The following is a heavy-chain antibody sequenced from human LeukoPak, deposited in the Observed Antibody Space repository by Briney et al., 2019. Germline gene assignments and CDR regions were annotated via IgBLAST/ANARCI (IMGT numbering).Heavy chain of an antibody. CDR2: FDPEDGET. D-gene: IGHD6-19*01. V-gene: IGHV1-24*01. J-gene: IGHJ4*02. Sequence: ASVKVSCTVSGYTLTELSMHWVRRAPGKGLEWMGGFDPEDGETIYAQKFQGRVTMTEDTSTDTAYMELSSLRSEDTAVYYCATGGYSSGWYFDYWGQGTLVTVSS. CDR1: GYTLTELS. CDR3: ATGGYSSGWYFDY.